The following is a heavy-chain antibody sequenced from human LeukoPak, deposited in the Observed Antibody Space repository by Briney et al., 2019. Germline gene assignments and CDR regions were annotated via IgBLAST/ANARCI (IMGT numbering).Heavy chain of an antibody. CDR2: INPSGGST. J-gene: IGHJ4*02. D-gene: IGHD2-2*01. Sequence: ASVKVSCKASGYTFTSYYMHWVRQAPGQGLEWMGIINPSGGSTSYAQKFQGRVTMTRDTSTSTVYMELSSVTAADTAVYYCARAGQGYCTSAGCFLSLDYWGQGTLVTVSS. CDR1: GYTFTSYY. CDR3: ARAGQGYCTSAGCFLSLDY. V-gene: IGHV1-46*01.